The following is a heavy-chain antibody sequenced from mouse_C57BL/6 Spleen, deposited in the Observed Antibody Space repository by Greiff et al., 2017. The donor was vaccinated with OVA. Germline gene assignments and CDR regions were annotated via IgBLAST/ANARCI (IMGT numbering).Heavy chain of an antibody. D-gene: IGHD4-1*01. J-gene: IGHJ2*01. Sequence: EVKLVESGGGLVKPGGSLKLSCAASGFTFSSYTMSWVRQTPEKRLEWVATISGGGGNTYYPDSVKGRFTISRDNAKNTLYLQMSSLRSEDTALYYCARQVLGFDDWGQGTTLTVSS. CDR1: GFTFSSYT. CDR3: ARQVLGFDD. CDR2: ISGGGGNT. V-gene: IGHV5-9*01.